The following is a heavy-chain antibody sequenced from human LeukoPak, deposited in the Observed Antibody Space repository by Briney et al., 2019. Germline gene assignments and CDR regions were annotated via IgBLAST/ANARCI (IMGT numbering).Heavy chain of an antibody. CDR3: ARGSSPYNWYFDL. V-gene: IGHV1-18*01. Sequence: EGSVKVSCKASGYRLRNHGISWVRQAPGQGVEWMGWICADSGETHGDPHYAEQWQGRVTMTTDTSTDTAYMDLRSLTSDDTAVYYCARGSSPYNWYFDLWGRGTLVTVS. J-gene: IGHJ2*01. CDR1: GYRLRNHG. CDR2: ICADSGETHGDP. D-gene: IGHD4-11*01.